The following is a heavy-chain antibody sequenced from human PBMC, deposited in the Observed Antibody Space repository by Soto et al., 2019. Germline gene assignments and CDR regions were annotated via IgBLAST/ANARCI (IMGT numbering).Heavy chain of an antibody. CDR1: GESISSSSYY. V-gene: IGHV4-39*01. D-gene: IGHD2-21*02. J-gene: IGHJ4*02. CDR3: ARQRTTVVTQAYFDH. CDR2: IYYSGRT. Sequence: ASDTLSLTCIVSGESISSSSYYRGWIRPPPGKGLEWIGSIYYSGRTYYNPSFKSRVTISIDTSKNQFSLKLSSVTATDTAVYYCARQRTTVVTQAYFDHWGQGALVTVSS.